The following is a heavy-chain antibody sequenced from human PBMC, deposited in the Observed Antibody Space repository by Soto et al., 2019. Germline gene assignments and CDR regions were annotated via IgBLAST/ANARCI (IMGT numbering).Heavy chain of an antibody. J-gene: IGHJ4*02. D-gene: IGHD4-17*01. CDR2: IYYSGST. CDR3: ARGGGDYDHFDY. CDR1: GGSISSYY. Sequence: SETLSLTCTVSGGSISSYYWSWIRQPPGKELERIGYIYYSGSTNYNPSLKSRVTISVDTSKNQFSLKLSSVTAADTAVYYCARGGGDYDHFDYWGQGTLVTVSS. V-gene: IGHV4-59*01.